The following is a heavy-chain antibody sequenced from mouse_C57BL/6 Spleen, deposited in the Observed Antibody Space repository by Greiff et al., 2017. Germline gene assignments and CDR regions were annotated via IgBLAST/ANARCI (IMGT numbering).Heavy chain of an antibody. CDR3: ARSRDDDWYFDV. J-gene: IGHJ1*03. V-gene: IGHV1-55*01. CDR2: IYPGSGST. CDR1: GYTFTSYW. Sequence: QVQLQQPGAELVKPGASVKMSCKASGYTFTSYWITWVKQRPGQGLEWIGDIYPGSGSTNYNEKFKSKATLTVDTSSSTAYMQLSSLTSEDSAVYYCARSRDDDWYFDVWGTGTTVTVSS.